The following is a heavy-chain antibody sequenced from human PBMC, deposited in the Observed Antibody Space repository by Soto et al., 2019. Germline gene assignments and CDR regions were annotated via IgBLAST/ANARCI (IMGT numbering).Heavy chain of an antibody. CDR3: ARAGYDSSGYYFYAIYV. V-gene: IGHV3-13*05. Sequence: EEQLVESGGGLVQPGGSLRLSCVASGFILSGYDMHWVRQATGEGLEWVSAIGTAGDPYYSGSVKGRFTISRGNAENSVYRQMNSLRAGDTAVYYCARAGYDSSGYYFYAIYVWGPGTTVTVSS. CDR2: IGTAGDP. CDR1: GFILSGYD. D-gene: IGHD3-22*01. J-gene: IGHJ6*02.